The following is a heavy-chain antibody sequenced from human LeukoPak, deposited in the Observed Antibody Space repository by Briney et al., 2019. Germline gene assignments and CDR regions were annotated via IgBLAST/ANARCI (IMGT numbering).Heavy chain of an antibody. CDR1: GDSISSAYY. J-gene: IGHJ4*02. CDR2: MYHSGTT. V-gene: IGHV4-38-2*02. CDR3: ARDDGEWELNLEY. D-gene: IGHD1-26*01. Sequence: SETLSLTCTVSGDSISSAYYWGWIRQPPGKGLEWIGSMYHSGTTYYNPSLKSRVTMSVDTSKNQFSLKLSSVTAADTAVYYCARDDGEWELNLEYWGQGTLVTVSS.